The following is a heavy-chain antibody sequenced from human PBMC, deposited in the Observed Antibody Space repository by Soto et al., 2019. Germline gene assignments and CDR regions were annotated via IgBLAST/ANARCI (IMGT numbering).Heavy chain of an antibody. V-gene: IGHV4-59*01. D-gene: IGHD6-13*01. CDR1: GGSISSYF. J-gene: IGHJ4*02. CDR3: ARDLAAVPRAFDY. CDR2: VYYTGTT. Sequence: SETLSLTCTVSGGSISSYFYIWIRQPPGKGLEWIGSVYYTGTTDYNPSLKSRVTISVDTSKTQFSLNLRSVTAADTAVYYCARDLAAVPRAFDYWGRGTLVTVSS.